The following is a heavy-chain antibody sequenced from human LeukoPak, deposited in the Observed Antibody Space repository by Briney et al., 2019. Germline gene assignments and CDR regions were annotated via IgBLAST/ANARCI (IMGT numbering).Heavy chain of an antibody. J-gene: IGHJ5*02. CDR2: ISSSSDYI. D-gene: IGHD2/OR15-2a*01. CDR3: ARGKTSQNIVTRKTYNWFDP. CDR1: GFTFSSYA. Sequence: GGSLRLSCAASGFTFSSYAMHWVRQAPGKGLEWVSSISSSSDYIYYADSVKGRFTISRDNAKNSLYLQMKSLRAEDTAVYYCARGKTSQNIVTRKTYNWFDPWGQGTLVTVSS. V-gene: IGHV3-21*01.